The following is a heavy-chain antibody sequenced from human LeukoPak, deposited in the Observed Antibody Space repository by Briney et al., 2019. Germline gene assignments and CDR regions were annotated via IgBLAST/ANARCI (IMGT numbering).Heavy chain of an antibody. CDR1: GGTFISYA. D-gene: IGHD5-18*01. V-gene: IGHV1-69*05. Sequence: ASVKVSCKASGGTFISYAISWVRQAPGQGLEWMGRIIPIFGTANYAQKFQVRVTITTDESTSTAYMELSSLRSEDTAVYYCAREGRGYSYGQVESWFDPWGQGTLVTVSS. CDR3: AREGRGYSYGQVESWFDP. CDR2: IIPIFGTA. J-gene: IGHJ5*02.